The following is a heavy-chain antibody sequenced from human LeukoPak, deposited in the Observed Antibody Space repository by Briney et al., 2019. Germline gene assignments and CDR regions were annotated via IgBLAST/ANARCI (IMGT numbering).Heavy chain of an antibody. CDR3: ARTSAAGTGDY. J-gene: IGHJ4*02. CDR1: GGSISSSSYY. D-gene: IGHD6-13*01. CDR2: ISYSGST. Sequence: SETLSLTCTVSGGSISSSSYYWGWIRQPPGKGLEWIGYISYSGSTDYNPSLKSRVTISVDTSKNQFSLKLSSVTAADTAVYYCARTSAAGTGDYWGQGTLVTFSS. V-gene: IGHV4-31*03.